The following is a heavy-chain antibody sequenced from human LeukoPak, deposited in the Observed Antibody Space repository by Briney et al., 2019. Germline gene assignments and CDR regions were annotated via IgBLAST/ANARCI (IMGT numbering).Heavy chain of an antibody. CDR3: ARRGLRLTISY. CDR2: INHSGGT. J-gene: IGHJ4*02. D-gene: IGHD3-3*01. V-gene: IGHV4-34*01. Sequence: SETLSLTCAVYGGSFSGYYWTWIRQPPGKGLEWIGEINHSGGTNYNPSLKSRVTISVDTSKNQFSLKLSSVTAADTAVYYCARRGLRLTISYWGQGTLVTVSS. CDR1: GGSFSGYY.